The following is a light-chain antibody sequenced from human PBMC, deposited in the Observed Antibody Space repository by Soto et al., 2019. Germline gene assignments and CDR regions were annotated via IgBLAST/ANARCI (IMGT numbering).Light chain of an antibody. CDR3: SSYTRGSVVV. CDR1: SSDVGGYNF. Sequence: QSALTQPASVSGSPGQSITISCTGTSSDVGGYNFVSWYQQHPGKAPKLMIYAFSNRPSGVSNRFSGSKSGNTASLTISGLQTEDEADYYCSSYTRGSVVVFGGGTKLTVL. J-gene: IGLJ2*01. CDR2: AFS. V-gene: IGLV2-14*01.